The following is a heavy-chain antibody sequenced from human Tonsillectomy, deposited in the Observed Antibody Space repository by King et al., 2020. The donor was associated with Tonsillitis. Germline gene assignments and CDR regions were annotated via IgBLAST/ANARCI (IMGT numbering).Heavy chain of an antibody. J-gene: IGHJ3*02. V-gene: IGHV3-30*02. CDR2: IGYDGRDK. CDR1: GFTFSRYG. Sequence: QLVQSGGGVVQPGGSLRLSCAASGFTFSRYGMHWVRQAPGKGLEWVAFIGYDGRDKYYADSVKGRFTISRDNSKNTLYLQMNSLRAEDTDVYYFAREGIDAFDIWGQGTMVTVSS. D-gene: IGHD3-10*01. CDR3: AREGIDAFDI.